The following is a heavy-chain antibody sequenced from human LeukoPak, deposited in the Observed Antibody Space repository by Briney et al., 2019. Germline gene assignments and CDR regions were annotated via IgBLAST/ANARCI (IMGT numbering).Heavy chain of an antibody. CDR1: GFTFSDYN. D-gene: IGHD3-10*01. CDR3: ALLSGSYYPSYYYYGVDV. J-gene: IGHJ6*02. V-gene: IGHV3-21*01. Sequence: PGGSLRLSCAASGFTFSDYNMNWVRQSPEKGLEWVSSITSGTTYIYYADSVKGRFTISRDNAKNSLYLQMNSLRAEDTAVYYCALLSGSYYPSYYYYGVDVWGQGTTVTVSS. CDR2: ITSGTTYI.